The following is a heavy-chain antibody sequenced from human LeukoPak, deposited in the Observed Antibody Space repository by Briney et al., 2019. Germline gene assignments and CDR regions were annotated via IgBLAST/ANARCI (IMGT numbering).Heavy chain of an antibody. CDR1: GYTFTGYY. CDR2: INPNSGGT. CDR3: ARESAIAAALDY. Sequence: ASVKVSCKASGYTFTGYYMHWVRQAPGQGLEWMGWINPNSGGTNYAQEFQGRVTMTRDTSISTAYMELSRLRSDDTAVYYCARESAIAAALDYWGQGTLVTVSS. J-gene: IGHJ4*02. V-gene: IGHV1-2*02. D-gene: IGHD6-13*01.